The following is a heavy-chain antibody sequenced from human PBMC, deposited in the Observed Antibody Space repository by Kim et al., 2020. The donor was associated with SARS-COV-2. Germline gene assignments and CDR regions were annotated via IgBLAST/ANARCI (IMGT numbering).Heavy chain of an antibody. V-gene: IGHV3-73*01. D-gene: IGHD2-15*01. CDR2: IRSKANSYAT. Sequence: GGSLRLSCAASGFTFSGSAMHWVRQASGKGLEWVGRIRSKANSYATAYAASVKGRFTISRDDSKNTAYLQMNSLKTEDTAVYYCTRHEDGGKGRWYYYYYYGMDVWGQGTTVTVSS. CDR3: TRHEDGGKGRWYYYYYYGMDV. CDR1: GFTFSGSA. J-gene: IGHJ6*02.